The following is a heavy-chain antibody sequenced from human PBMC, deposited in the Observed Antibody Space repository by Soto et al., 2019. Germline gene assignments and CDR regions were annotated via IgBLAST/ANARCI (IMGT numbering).Heavy chain of an antibody. CDR1: GFTFSSYG. V-gene: IGHV3-33*01. D-gene: IGHD1-26*01. Sequence: QVQLVESGGGVVQPGRSLRLSCAASGFTFSSYGMHWVRQAPGKGLEWVAVIWYDGSNKYYADSVKGRFTISRDNSKNTLYLQMNILRAEDTAVYYCARDPYSGSSDDYWGQGTLVTVSS. CDR3: ARDPYSGSSDDY. CDR2: IWYDGSNK. J-gene: IGHJ4*02.